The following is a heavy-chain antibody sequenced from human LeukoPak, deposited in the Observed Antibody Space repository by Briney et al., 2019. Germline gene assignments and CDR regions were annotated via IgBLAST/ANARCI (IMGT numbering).Heavy chain of an antibody. CDR3: ARAGTSGDRSFDY. CDR1: GYSFTNYW. D-gene: IGHD2-21*02. V-gene: IGHV5-51*01. CDR2: IYPGDSDT. Sequence: PGESLKISCKGSGYSFTNYWIGWVRQMPGKGLEWMGIIYPGDSDTRYNPSFQGQVTISADKSITTAYLQWSSLKASDTAMYYCARAGTSGDRSFDYWGQGTLVTVSS. J-gene: IGHJ4*02.